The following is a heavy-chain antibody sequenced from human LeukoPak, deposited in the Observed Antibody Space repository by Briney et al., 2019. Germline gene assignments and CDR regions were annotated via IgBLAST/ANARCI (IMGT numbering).Heavy chain of an antibody. J-gene: IGHJ3*02. CDR2: IIPIFGTA. V-gene: IGHV1-69*13. Sequence: GASVKVSCKASGGTFSSYAISWVRQAPGQGLEWMGGIIPIFGTANYAQKFQGRVTITADESTSTAYMELSSLRSEDTAVYYCALNYDSSDRAFDIWGQGTMVTVSS. CDR3: ALNYDSSDRAFDI. D-gene: IGHD3-22*01. CDR1: GGTFSSYA.